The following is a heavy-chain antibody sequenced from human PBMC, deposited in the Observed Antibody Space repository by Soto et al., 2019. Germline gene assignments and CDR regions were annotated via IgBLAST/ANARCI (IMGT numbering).Heavy chain of an antibody. CDR2: IWYDGSNK. V-gene: IGHV3-33*01. J-gene: IGHJ4*02. Sequence: GGSLRLSCAASGFTFSSYGMHWVRQAPGKGLEWVAVIWYDGSNKYYADSVKGRFTISRDNSKNTLYLQMNSLRAEDTAVYYCARDATQIAVADAYYLDYWGQGTLVTVSS. CDR3: ARDATQIAVADAYYLDY. CDR1: GFTFSSYG. D-gene: IGHD6-19*01.